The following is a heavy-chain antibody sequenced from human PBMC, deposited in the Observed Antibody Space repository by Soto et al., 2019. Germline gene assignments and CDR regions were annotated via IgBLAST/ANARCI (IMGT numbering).Heavy chain of an antibody. Sequence: EVQLLESGGGLVQAGGSLRLSCAASGFTFNSYAMTWVRQAPGKGLEWVSEISGSGGSTYYADSVKGRFTISRDNSTNAWYVQMNSLRAEDTAVYYCAKGVRPADGSGSHTMDVWGQGTTVTVSS. CDR1: GFTFNSYA. V-gene: IGHV3-23*01. CDR3: AKGVRPADGSGSHTMDV. J-gene: IGHJ6*02. CDR2: ISGSGGST. D-gene: IGHD3-10*01.